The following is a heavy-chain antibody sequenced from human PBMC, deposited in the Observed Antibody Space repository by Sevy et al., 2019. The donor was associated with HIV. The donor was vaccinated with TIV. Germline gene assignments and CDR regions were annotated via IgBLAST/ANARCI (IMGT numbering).Heavy chain of an antibody. J-gene: IGHJ3*01. CDR2: LSWNSGTI. CDR3: AKGAGQWLGDAFDV. Sequence: LKFSCAASGFTFDDYAIHWVRQAPGKGLEWVSGLSWNSGTIDYADSVKGRFTISRDNAKKSLYLQMNSLRAEDTALYYCAKGAGQWLGDAFDVWGQGTMVTVSS. D-gene: IGHD6-19*01. CDR1: GFTFDDYA. V-gene: IGHV3-9*01.